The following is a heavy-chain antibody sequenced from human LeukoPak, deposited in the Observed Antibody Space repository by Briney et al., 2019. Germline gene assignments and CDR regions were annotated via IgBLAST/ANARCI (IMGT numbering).Heavy chain of an antibody. Sequence: PGGSLRLSCAASGFTFSSYGMHWVRQAPGKGLEWVAVISYDGSNKYYADSVKGRFTISRDNSKNTLYLQMNSLRAEDTAVYYCARDPDLVVPAAMVAFDIWGQGTMVTVSS. CDR1: GFTFSSYG. CDR2: ISYDGSNK. V-gene: IGHV3-30*19. D-gene: IGHD2-2*01. J-gene: IGHJ3*02. CDR3: ARDPDLVVPAAMVAFDI.